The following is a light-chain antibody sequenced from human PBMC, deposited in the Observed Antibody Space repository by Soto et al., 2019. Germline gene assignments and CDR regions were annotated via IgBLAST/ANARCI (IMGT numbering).Light chain of an antibody. CDR1: SRHSSYA. V-gene: IGLV4-69*01. Sequence: QAVVTQSPSASASLGASVKLTCTLSSRHSSYAIAWHQQQPEKGPRYLMKLNSDGRHTKGDGIPDRFSGSSSGTERYLTISSLHSEDEADYYCQTWGTGILVFGGGTKLTVL. CDR3: QTWGTGILV. CDR2: LNSDGRH. J-gene: IGLJ2*01.